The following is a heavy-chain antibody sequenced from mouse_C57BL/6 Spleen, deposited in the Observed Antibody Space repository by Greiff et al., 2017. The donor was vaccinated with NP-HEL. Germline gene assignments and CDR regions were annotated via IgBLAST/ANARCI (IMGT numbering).Heavy chain of an antibody. V-gene: IGHV1-52*01. CDR1: GYTFTSYW. J-gene: IGHJ1*03. CDR2: IDPSDSET. CDR3: ARSGTWYFDV. Sequence: VQLPPPVAELVRPGSSVKLSCKASGYTFTSYWMHWVKQRPIQGLEWIGNIDPSDSETHYNQKFKDKATLTVDKSSSTAYMQLSSLTSEDSAVYYCARSGTWYFDVWGTGTTVTVSS. D-gene: IGHD3-2*02.